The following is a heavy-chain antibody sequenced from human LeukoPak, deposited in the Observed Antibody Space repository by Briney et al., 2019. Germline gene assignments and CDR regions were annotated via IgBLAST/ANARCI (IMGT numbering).Heavy chain of an antibody. V-gene: IGHV1-8*02. CDR1: GYTFTGYQ. CDR2: MNPNSGNT. CDR3: ARGSGSGEDWFDP. Sequence: ASVKVSCKASGYTFTGYQMHWVRQAPGQGLEWMGWMNPNSGNTGYAQKFQGRVTMTRNTSISTAYMELSSLRSEDTAVYYCARGSGSGEDWFDPWGQGNLVTVSS. J-gene: IGHJ5*02. D-gene: IGHD3-10*01.